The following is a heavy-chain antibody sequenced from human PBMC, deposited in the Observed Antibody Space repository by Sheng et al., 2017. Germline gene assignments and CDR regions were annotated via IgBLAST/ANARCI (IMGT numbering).Heavy chain of an antibody. J-gene: IGHJ4*02. CDR1: GFAFSTYG. CDR2: IRYDGNNK. V-gene: IGHV3-30*02. Sequence: QVQLVESGGDVVQPGGSLRLSCAASGFAFSTYGMHWVRQAPGRGLEWVAFIRYDGNNKYYADSVKGRFTISRDNSKNTLYLQMNSLRAEDTAVFYCARKTGNWDYFDYWGQGTLVTVSS. CDR3: ARKTGNWDYFDY. D-gene: IGHD7-27*01.